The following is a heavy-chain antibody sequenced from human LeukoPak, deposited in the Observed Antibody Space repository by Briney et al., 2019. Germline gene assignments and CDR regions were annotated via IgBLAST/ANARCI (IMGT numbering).Heavy chain of an antibody. CDR3: ARGDGYIYSGMVTLNFFDS. D-gene: IGHD5-24*01. J-gene: IGHJ4*02. V-gene: IGHV4-4*07. Sequence: SETLSLTCTVSGGSISGYYWSWIRQPAGKGLEWIGRIYTSGSTNYNPSLKSRVTMSVDTSKNQFSLKLSSVTAADTAFYFCARGDGYIYSGMVTLNFFDSWGRGTLVTVSS. CDR1: GGSISGYY. CDR2: IYTSGST.